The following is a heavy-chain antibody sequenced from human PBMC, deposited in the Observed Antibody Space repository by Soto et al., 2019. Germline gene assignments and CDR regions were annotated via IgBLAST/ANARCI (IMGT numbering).Heavy chain of an antibody. CDR1: GNIFSNYW. D-gene: IGHD2-21*01. CDR2: IYAGDSDT. CDR3: ARNWGSRVDVRAIGV. V-gene: IGHV5-51*01. J-gene: IGHJ6*02. Sequence: GESLKISCKGSGNIFSNYWIAWVRQMPGKGLEWMGVIYAGDSDTRYSPSFEGQVTIPDDKSISTAYLQCYNLKASDTTIYYCARNWGSRVDVRAIGVWGQGTTVTVSS.